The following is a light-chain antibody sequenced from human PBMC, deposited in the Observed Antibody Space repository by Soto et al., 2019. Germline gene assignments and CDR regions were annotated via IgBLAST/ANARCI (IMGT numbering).Light chain of an antibody. CDR3: LQALQIPWT. Sequence: DIVMTQSPLSLPVTPGEPASISCRSNQTLLHNNGYNYLDWYLQKPGQSPQLLIYLGSNRAPGVPDRFSGSGSGADFTLKISRVEADDVGVYYCLQALQIPWTFAQGTKVEIK. J-gene: IGKJ1*01. V-gene: IGKV2-28*01. CDR2: LGS. CDR1: QTLLHNNGYNY.